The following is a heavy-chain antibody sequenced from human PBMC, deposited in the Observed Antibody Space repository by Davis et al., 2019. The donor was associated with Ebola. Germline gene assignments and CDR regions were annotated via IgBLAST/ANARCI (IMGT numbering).Heavy chain of an antibody. CDR3: AKEGYSNYNLISSFDY. D-gene: IGHD4-11*01. CDR2: ISGSGGST. V-gene: IGHV3-23*01. CDR1: GFTFSSYA. J-gene: IGHJ4*02. Sequence: GESLKISCAASGFTFSSYAMSWVRQAPGKGLEWVSAISGSGGSTYYADSVKGRFTISRDNSKNTLYLQMNSLRAEDTAVYYCAKEGYSNYNLISSFDYWGQGTLVTVSS.